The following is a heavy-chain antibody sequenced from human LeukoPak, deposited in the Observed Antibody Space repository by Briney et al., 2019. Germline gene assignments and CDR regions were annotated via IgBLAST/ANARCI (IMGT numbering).Heavy chain of an antibody. CDR3: ARDYSGYDR. CDR2: IIPIFGTA. Sequence: GASVKFSCRASGGTFSSYAISGVGQAPGQGLEWMGGIIPIFGTANYAQKFQGRVTITADKSTSTAYMELSSLRSEDTAVYYCARDYSGYDRWGQGTLVTVSS. V-gene: IGHV1-69*06. J-gene: IGHJ5*02. D-gene: IGHD5-12*01. CDR1: GGTFSSYA.